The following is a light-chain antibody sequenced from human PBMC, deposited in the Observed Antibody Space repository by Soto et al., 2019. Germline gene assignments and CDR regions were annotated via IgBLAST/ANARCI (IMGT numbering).Light chain of an antibody. CDR2: DAS. Sequence: DIQLTQSPSTLSASVGDRVTITCRASHDVNYWLAWYQQKPGNAPKLLIYDASSLESGVPSRFSGSGSGTEFTLTISSLQSDDFASYFCQQYDSFPWTVGQGTKVEVK. CDR3: QQYDSFPWT. CDR1: HDVNYW. J-gene: IGKJ1*01. V-gene: IGKV1-5*01.